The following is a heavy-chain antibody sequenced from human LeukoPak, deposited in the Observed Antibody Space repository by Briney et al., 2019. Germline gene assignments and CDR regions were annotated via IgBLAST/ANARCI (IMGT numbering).Heavy chain of an antibody. J-gene: IGHJ6*03. Sequence: ASVKVSCKASGGTFSSYAISWVRQAPGQGLEWMGGIIPIFGTANYAQKFQGRVTITADESTSTAYMELSSLRSEDTAVYYCARDKFPYYYGSGSYMDVWGKGTTVTISS. D-gene: IGHD3-10*01. CDR3: ARDKFPYYYGSGSYMDV. V-gene: IGHV1-69*13. CDR2: IIPIFGTA. CDR1: GGTFSSYA.